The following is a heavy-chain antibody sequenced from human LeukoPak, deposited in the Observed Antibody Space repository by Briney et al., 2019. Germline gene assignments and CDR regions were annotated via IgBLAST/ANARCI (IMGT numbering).Heavy chain of an antibody. Sequence: GASVKVSCKVSGYTLSELPMHWVRQAPGKGLEWMGGFYPEDGETISAQKFQGRLTMTEDTSRDTAYMELSSLRSEDTDVYYCARVAPLNSSGWKYFFDHWGQGTLVTVSS. CDR2: FYPEDGET. J-gene: IGHJ4*02. D-gene: IGHD6-19*01. CDR1: GYTLSELP. CDR3: ARVAPLNSSGWKYFFDH. V-gene: IGHV1-24*01.